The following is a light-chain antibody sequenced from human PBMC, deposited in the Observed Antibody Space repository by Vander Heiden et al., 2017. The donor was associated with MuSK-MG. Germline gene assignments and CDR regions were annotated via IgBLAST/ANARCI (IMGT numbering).Light chain of an antibody. CDR3: QQRSNWPPA. Sequence: TVLTQSPATLSSSPGGRANLTCRASQTVSSYLAWYQQKPGQAPRLLIYDASNGATGSPARCSGSGSGTDFTLTISSLEPEDFAVYYCQQRSNWPPAFGGGTKVEIK. V-gene: IGKV3-11*01. CDR1: QTVSSY. CDR2: DAS. J-gene: IGKJ4*01.